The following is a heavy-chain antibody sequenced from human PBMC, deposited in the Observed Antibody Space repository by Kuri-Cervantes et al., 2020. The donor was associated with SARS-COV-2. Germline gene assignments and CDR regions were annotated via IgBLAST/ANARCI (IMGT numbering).Heavy chain of an antibody. CDR2: IKPDGSDT. CDR3: ARDSIVVVVAATYSYYYGMDV. V-gene: IGHV3-7*01. D-gene: IGHD2-15*01. J-gene: IGHJ6*02. CDR1: GFNFRSYW. Sequence: GESLKISCAASGFNFRSYWMSWVRQAPGKGLEWVAKIKPDGSDTFYGGSLKGRCTISKDNSKNTLYLQMNSLRAEDTAVYYCARDSIVVVVAATYSYYYGMDVWGQGTTVTVSS.